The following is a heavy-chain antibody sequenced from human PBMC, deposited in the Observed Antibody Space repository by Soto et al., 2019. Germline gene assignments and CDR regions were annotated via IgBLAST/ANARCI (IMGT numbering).Heavy chain of an antibody. D-gene: IGHD1-26*01. CDR1: GFSLSLSGAG. CDR3: AHRARGSYSFDN. CDR2: IYWDDDK. Sequence: QITLKESGPTLVKTTQTLTLTCTFSGFSLSLSGAGVGWIRQPPGKALEWLALIYWDDDKRYSPSLRSTLTIIKDTSKNQVILTMTNMDPGDTATYYCAHRARGSYSFDNWGQGTLVTVSS. V-gene: IGHV2-5*02. J-gene: IGHJ4*02.